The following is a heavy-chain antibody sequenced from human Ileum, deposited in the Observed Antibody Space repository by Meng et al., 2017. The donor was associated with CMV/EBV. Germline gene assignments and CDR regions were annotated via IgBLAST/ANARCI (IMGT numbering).Heavy chain of an antibody. J-gene: IGHJ4*02. D-gene: IGHD4-17*01. CDR1: GFTFSSYA. CDR2: ISASGGRT. CDR3: AKRGLRGDYGEVEDY. V-gene: IGHV3-23*01. Sequence: GEFLKISCAASGFTFSSYAMSWVRQAPGKGLEWVSAISASGGRTYYGDSVKGRFTISRDNSKNKLCLQVNSLRAEDTAVYYCAKRGLRGDYGEVEDYWGQGTLVTVSS.